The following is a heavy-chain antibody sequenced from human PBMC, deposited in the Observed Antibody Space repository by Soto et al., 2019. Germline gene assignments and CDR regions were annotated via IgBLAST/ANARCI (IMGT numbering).Heavy chain of an antibody. V-gene: IGHV4-31*01. J-gene: IGHJ4*02. Sequence: QVQLQESGPGLVKPSQTLSLTCTVSGGSISSGGYYWSWIRQHPGKGLEWIGYIYYSGSTYYNPSRKSLVTISVDTSKNPFSLKLSSVSAADTAVYYCAKDRATGVDFNYWGQGTLVTVSS. CDR2: IYYSGST. CDR1: GGSISSGGYY. CDR3: AKDRATGVDFNY. D-gene: IGHD2-15*01.